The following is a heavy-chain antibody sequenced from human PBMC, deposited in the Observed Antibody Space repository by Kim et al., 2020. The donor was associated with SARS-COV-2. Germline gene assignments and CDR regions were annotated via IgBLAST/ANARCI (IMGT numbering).Heavy chain of an antibody. D-gene: IGHD2-2*01. V-gene: IGHV3-9*01. J-gene: IGHJ4*02. CDR3: AKDGYPTRRRGYFDY. Sequence: DSWKGRFTISRDNAKNALYLQMNSLRAEDTALYYCAKDGYPTRRRGYFDYWGQGTLVTVSS.